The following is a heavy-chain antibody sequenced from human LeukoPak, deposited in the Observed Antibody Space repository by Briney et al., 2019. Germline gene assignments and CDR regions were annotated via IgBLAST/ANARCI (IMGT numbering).Heavy chain of an antibody. D-gene: IGHD3-16*01. CDR3: ARVEAADGLWVDY. V-gene: IGHV4-30-4*08. Sequence: SETLSLTCTVSGGSISGYYWTWIRQPPGKGLEWIGYIYYSGSTYYNPSLKSRVTISVDTSKNQFSLKLSSVTAADTAVYYCARVEAADGLWVDYWGQGTLVTVSS. J-gene: IGHJ4*02. CDR2: IYYSGST. CDR1: GGSISGYY.